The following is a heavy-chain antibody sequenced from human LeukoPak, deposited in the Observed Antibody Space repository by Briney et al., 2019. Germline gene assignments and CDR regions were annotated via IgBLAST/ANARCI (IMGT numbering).Heavy chain of an antibody. V-gene: IGHV1-2*06. Sequence: SVKVSCKASGYTFTGYYMHWVRQAPGQGLEWMGRINPNSGGTNYAQKFQGRVTMTRDTSISTAYMELSRLRSDDTAVYYCARVSSGYYSTFDYWGQGTLVTVSS. CDR1: GYTFTGYY. CDR3: ARVSSGYYSTFDY. CDR2: INPNSGGT. D-gene: IGHD3-22*01. J-gene: IGHJ4*02.